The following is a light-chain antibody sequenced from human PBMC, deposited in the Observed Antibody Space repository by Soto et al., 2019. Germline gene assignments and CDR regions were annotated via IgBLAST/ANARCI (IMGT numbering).Light chain of an antibody. V-gene: IGKV4-1*01. CDR3: QQYFNAPWT. J-gene: IGKJ1*01. Sequence: IVMTQSPDSLAVSLGERATIKCKSSQTVLYSSNNNDYLAWYQQKPGQPPKLLIYWASTRESGVPDRFSGSGSGTDFTLSISSLQAEDVAVYYCQQYFNAPWTFGQGTKVEIK. CDR1: QTVLYSSNNNDY. CDR2: WAS.